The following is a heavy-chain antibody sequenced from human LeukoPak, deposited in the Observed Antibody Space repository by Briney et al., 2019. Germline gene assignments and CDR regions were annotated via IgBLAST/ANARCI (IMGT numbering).Heavy chain of an antibody. V-gene: IGHV4-34*01. CDR3: ARGQEWLRYSYYYYYYMDV. D-gene: IGHD5-12*01. CDR2: INHSGST. J-gene: IGHJ6*03. CDR1: GGSFSGYY. Sequence: SETLSLTCAVYGGSFSGYYWSWIRQPPGKGLEWIGEINHSGSTNYNPSLKSRVTISVDTSKNQFSLKLSSVTAADTAVYYCARGQEWLRYSYYYYYYMDVWGKGTTVTISS.